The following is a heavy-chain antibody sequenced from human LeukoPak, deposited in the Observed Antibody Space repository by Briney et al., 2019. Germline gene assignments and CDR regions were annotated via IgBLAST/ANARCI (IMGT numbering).Heavy chain of an antibody. J-gene: IGHJ4*02. D-gene: IGHD2-2*01. CDR3: ARGDQAFDY. V-gene: IGHV6-1*01. CDR1: GDSVSSNSAV. CDR2: TYYRSKWSN. Sequence: SQTLSLTCAISGDSVSSNSAVWNWIRQSPSRGLAWLGRTYYRSKWSNNYAVSVKSRIIINPGTSENQFSLQLNSMTPEDTAVYYCARGDQAFDYWGQGTLVTVSS.